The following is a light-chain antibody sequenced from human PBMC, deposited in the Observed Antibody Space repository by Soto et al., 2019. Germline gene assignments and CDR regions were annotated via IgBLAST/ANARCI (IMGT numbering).Light chain of an antibody. V-gene: IGLV2-14*01. CDR1: SSDVGDYNF. Sequence: QSVLTQPASVSGSPGQSITISCTGTSSDVGDYNFVSWYQQYPGKAPKLILYEASNRPSGISNRFSGSKSGNTASLTISGLQADDEADYYCSSYTSASNLYIFGTGTKVTVL. J-gene: IGLJ1*01. CDR2: EAS. CDR3: SSYTSASNLYI.